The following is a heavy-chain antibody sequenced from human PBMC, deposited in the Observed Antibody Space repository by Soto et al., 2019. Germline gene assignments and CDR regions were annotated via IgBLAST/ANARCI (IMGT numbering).Heavy chain of an antibody. CDR1: GYTLAELS. D-gene: IGHD6-13*01. CDR2: FDPEDGET. J-gene: IGHJ4*02. V-gene: IGHV1-24*01. CDR3: ATAPQIAAAGTKGANY. Sequence: ASVKVSCKVSGYTLAELSIHWVRQAPGKGLEWMGGFDPEDGETIYAQKFQGRVTMTEDTSTDTAYMELSSLRSEDTAVYYCATAPQIAAAGTKGANYWGQGTLLTVSS.